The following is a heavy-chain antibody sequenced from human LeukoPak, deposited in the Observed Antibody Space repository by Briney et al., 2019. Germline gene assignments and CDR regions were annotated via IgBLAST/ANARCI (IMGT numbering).Heavy chain of an antibody. Sequence: GGSLRLSCAASGFTFSSYAMSWVRQAPGKGLEWVSAISGSGGSTYYADSVKGRFTISRDNSKNTLYLQMNSLRAEDTAAYYCAKDVRGSTPPYLDFDYWGQGTLVTVSS. CDR2: ISGSGGST. D-gene: IGHD2-2*01. V-gene: IGHV3-23*01. J-gene: IGHJ4*02. CDR1: GFTFSSYA. CDR3: AKDVRGSTPPYLDFDY.